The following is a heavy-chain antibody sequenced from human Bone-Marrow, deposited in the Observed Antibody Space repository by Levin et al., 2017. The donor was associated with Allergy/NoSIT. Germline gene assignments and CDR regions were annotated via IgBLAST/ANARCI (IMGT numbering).Heavy chain of an antibody. CDR1: GFTFSSYG. V-gene: IGHV3-33*01. Sequence: GESLKISCAASGFTFSSYGMHWVRQAPGKGLEWVAVIWYDGSNKYYADSVKGRFTISRDNSKNTLYLQMNSLRAEDTAVYYCAREYQTVTTIDLGGGFDYWGQGTLVTVSS. CDR3: AREYQTVTTIDLGGGFDY. CDR2: IWYDGSNK. D-gene: IGHD4-17*01. J-gene: IGHJ4*02.